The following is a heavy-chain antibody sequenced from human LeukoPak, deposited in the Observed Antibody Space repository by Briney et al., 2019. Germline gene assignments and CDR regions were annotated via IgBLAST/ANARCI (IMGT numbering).Heavy chain of an antibody. CDR2: INPNSGGT. V-gene: IGHV1-2*02. CDR1: GYTFTVYY. J-gene: IGHJ4*02. Sequence: ASVKVSCKASGYTFTVYYMHWVRQAPGQGLEWMGWINPNSGGTNYAQKFQGRVTMARDTSISTAYMELSRLRSDDTAVYYCAAVLVPWVPAANFDYWGQGTLVTVSS. CDR3: AAVLVPWVPAANFDY. D-gene: IGHD2-2*01.